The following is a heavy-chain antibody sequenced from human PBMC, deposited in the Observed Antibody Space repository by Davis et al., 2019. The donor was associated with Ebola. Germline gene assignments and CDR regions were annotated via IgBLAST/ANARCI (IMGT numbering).Heavy chain of an antibody. D-gene: IGHD3-9*01. CDR3: ARCYDILTGYYPNEYFQH. Sequence: ASVKVSCKASGYTFTSYYMHWVRQAPGQGLEWMGIINPSGGSTSYAQKFQGRVTMTRDTSTSTVYMELRSLRSDDTAVYYCARCYDILTGYYPNEYFQHWGQGTLVTVSS. J-gene: IGHJ1*01. CDR2: INPSGGST. V-gene: IGHV1-46*01. CDR1: GYTFTSYY.